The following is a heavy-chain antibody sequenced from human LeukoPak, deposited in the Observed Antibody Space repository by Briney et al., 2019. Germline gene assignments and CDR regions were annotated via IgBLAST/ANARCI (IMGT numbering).Heavy chain of an antibody. CDR3: ASSRIVGATGPLDY. CDR2: INAGNGNT. D-gene: IGHD1-26*01. J-gene: IGHJ4*02. V-gene: IGHV1-3*03. Sequence: GASVKVSCKASGYTFTSYAMHWVRQAPGQRLEWMGWINAGNGNTKYSQEFRGRVTITRDTSASTAYMELSSLRSEDMAVYYCASSRIVGATGPLDYWGQGTLVTVSS. CDR1: GYTFTSYA.